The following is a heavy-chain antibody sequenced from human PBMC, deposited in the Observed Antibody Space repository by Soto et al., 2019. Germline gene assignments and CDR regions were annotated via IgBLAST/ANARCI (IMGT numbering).Heavy chain of an antibody. D-gene: IGHD3-10*01. CDR1: GFTFSAYG. J-gene: IGHJ4*02. V-gene: IGHV3-30*18. Sequence: QVQLVESGGGVVQPGRSLRLSCAGSGFTFSAYGMAWVRQAPGKGLEGVAVISYDGSNKYYADSVKGRFTISRDNSKNTLYLQMNSLRAEDTAVYFCAKVRMGAGVRGYFDSWGQGTLVTVSP. CDR3: AKVRMGAGVRGYFDS. CDR2: ISYDGSNK.